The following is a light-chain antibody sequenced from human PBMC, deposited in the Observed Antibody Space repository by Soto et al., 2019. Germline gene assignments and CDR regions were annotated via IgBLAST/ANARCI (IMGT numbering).Light chain of an antibody. CDR3: LQVNSFPLS. CDR1: EGIINY. V-gene: IGKV1-27*01. CDR2: AAS. J-gene: IGKJ4*01. Sequence: QMTQSPSSLSASVGDRVTITCRASEGIINYVARYQQKSGEVPKLLIFAASFLQSGVPARFSGRGSGTDFTLTITSLQPEDFATYYCLQVNSFPLSFGGGTKVEIK.